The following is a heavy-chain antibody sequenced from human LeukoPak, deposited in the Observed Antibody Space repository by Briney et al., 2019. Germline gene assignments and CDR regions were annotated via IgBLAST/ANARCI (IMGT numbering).Heavy chain of an antibody. CDR3: ASSGIAAAGTNWFDP. Sequence: PSETLSLTCTVSGGSISSSSYYWGWIRQPPGKGLEWIGSNYYSGSTYYNPSLKSRVTISVDTSKNQFSLKLSSVTAADTAVYYCASSGIAAAGTNWFDPWGQGTRVTVSS. CDR2: NYYSGST. CDR1: GGSISSSSYY. D-gene: IGHD6-13*01. J-gene: IGHJ5*02. V-gene: IGHV4-39*01.